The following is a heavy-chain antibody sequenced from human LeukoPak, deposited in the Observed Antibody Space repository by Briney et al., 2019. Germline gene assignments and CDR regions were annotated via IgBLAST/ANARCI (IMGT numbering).Heavy chain of an antibody. CDR3: AKGLKVVAAATSHYFDY. V-gene: IGHV4-34*01. D-gene: IGHD2-15*01. J-gene: IGHJ4*02. CDR1: GRSFSGYY. Sequence: SETLSLTCAVYGRSFSGYYWSWIRQPPGKGLEWIGEINHSGSTNYNPSLKSRVTISVDTSKNQFSLKLSSVTAADTAVYYCAKGLKVVAAATSHYFDYWGQGTLVTVSS. CDR2: INHSGST.